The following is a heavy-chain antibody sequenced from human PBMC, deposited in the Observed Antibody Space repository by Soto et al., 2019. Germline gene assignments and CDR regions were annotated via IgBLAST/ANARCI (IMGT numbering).Heavy chain of an antibody. CDR1: GFTFSSYG. D-gene: IGHD2-15*01. V-gene: IGHV3-33*01. Sequence: QVQLVESGGGVVQPGRSLRLSCAASGFTFSSYGMHWVRQAPGKGLEWVAVIWYDGSNKYYADSVKGRFTISRDNSKNTLYLQMNSLRAEDTAVYYCARCSGGSCYSFGSGWFDPWGQGTLVTVSS. CDR3: ARCSGGSCYSFGSGWFDP. J-gene: IGHJ5*02. CDR2: IWYDGSNK.